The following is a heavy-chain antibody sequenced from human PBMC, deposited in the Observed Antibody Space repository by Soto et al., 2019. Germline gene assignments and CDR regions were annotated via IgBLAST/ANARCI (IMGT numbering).Heavy chain of an antibody. D-gene: IGHD2-15*01. J-gene: IGHJ1*01. CDR2: IIPIFGTA. CDR3: ARDKQRYCSGGSCTIEH. CDR1: GGTFSSYA. Sequence: QVQLVQSGAEVKKPGSSVKVSCKASGGTFSSYAISWVRQAPGQGLEWMGGIIPIFGTANYAQKFQGRVTITADESTSTAYMELSSLGSEDTAVYYSARDKQRYCSGGSCTIEHWGQGTLVTVSS. V-gene: IGHV1-69*01.